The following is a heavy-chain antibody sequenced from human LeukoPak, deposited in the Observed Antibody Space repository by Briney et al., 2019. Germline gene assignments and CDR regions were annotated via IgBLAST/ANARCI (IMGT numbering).Heavy chain of an antibody. CDR2: ISSSGSTI. D-gene: IGHD1-26*01. J-gene: IGHJ6*02. CDR3: ARTPLGAMGYYGMDV. Sequence: GGSLRLSCAASGFTFSSYEMNWVRQAPGKGLEWVSYISSSGSTIYYADSEKGRFTISRDNAKNSLYLQMNSLRAEDTAVYYCARTPLGAMGYYGMDVWGQGTTVTVSS. CDR1: GFTFSSYE. V-gene: IGHV3-48*03.